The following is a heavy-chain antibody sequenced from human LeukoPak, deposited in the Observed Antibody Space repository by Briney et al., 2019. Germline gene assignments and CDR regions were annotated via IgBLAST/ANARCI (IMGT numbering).Heavy chain of an antibody. CDR1: GYTLTELS. V-gene: IGHV1-24*01. D-gene: IGHD6-13*01. CDR2: FDPEDGET. Sequence: RASVKVSCKVSGYTLTELSMHWVRQAPGKGLEWMGGFDPEDGETIYAQKFQGRVTMTEDTSTDTAYMELSSLTSEDTAVYYCARDARGAAAADDPLDIWGQGTTVTVSS. CDR3: ARDARGAAAADDPLDI. J-gene: IGHJ3*02.